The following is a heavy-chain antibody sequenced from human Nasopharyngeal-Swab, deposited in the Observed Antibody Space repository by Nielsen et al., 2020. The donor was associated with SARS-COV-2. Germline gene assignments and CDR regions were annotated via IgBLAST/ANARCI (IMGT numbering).Heavy chain of an antibody. V-gene: IGHV3-30*04. D-gene: IGHD1-26*01. J-gene: IGHJ4*02. CDR2: ISYDGSNK. CDR1: GFPFSSYA. CDR3: ARIRYSGSYVVDY. Sequence: SCAASGFPFSSYALHWVRQAPGKGLEWGAVISYDGSNKYYADSVKGRFTISRDNSKNTLYLQMNSLRAEDTAVYYCARIRYSGSYVVDYWGQGTLVTVSS.